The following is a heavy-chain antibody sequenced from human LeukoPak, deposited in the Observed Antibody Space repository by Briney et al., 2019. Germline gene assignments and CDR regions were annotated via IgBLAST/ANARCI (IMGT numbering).Heavy chain of an antibody. Sequence: SVKVSCKASGGTFSSYAISWVRQAPGQGLEWMGGIIPIFGTANYAQKFQGRVAITADESTSTAYMELSSLRSEDTAVYYCARGISRLRNAFSCGGDCFNWFDPWGQGTLVTVSS. V-gene: IGHV1-69*01. CDR2: IIPIFGTA. J-gene: IGHJ5*02. CDR1: GGTFSSYA. D-gene: IGHD2-21*01. CDR3: ARGISRLRNAFSCGGDCFNWFDP.